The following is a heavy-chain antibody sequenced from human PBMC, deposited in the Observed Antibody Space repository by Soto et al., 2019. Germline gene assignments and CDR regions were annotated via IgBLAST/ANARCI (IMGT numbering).Heavy chain of an antibody. J-gene: IGHJ4*02. CDR1: GGTFSSYT. D-gene: IGHD6-13*01. CDR2: IIPILGIA. Sequence: QVQLVQSGAEVKKPGSSVKVSCKASGGTFSSYTISWVRQAPGQGLEWMGRIIPILGIANYAQKFQGRVTITADKSTSTAYMELSSLRSEDTAVYYCARDLRAGSSSWYDYWGQGTLVTVSS. V-gene: IGHV1-69*08. CDR3: ARDLRAGSSSWYDY.